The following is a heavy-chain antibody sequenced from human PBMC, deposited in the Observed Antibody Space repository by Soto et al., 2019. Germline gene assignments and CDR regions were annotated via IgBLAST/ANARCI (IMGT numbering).Heavy chain of an antibody. D-gene: IGHD6-19*01. Sequence: PSETLSLTCAVYGGSFIGYYCIFIRHPPCKGLEWIGEINHSGSTNYNPSLKSRVTISVDTSKNQFSLKLSSVTAADTAVYYCARGFRAVAGTPIGGMDVWGQGTTVTVSS. J-gene: IGHJ6*02. CDR1: GGSFIGYY. CDR3: ARGFRAVAGTPIGGMDV. V-gene: IGHV4-34*01. CDR2: INHSGST.